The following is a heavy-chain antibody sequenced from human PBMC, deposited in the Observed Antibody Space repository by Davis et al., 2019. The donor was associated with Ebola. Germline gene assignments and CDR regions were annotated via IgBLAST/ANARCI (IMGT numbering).Heavy chain of an antibody. V-gene: IGHV4-59*06. D-gene: IGHD2-2*01. CDR2: IYYSGST. Sequence: MPSETLSLTCTVSGASFSNYYWSWIRQHPGKGLEWIGYIYYSGSTYYNPSLKSRVTISVDTSKNQFSLKLSSVTAADTAVYYCARDSSSASGMDVWGKGTTVTVSS. J-gene: IGHJ6*04. CDR1: GASFSNYY. CDR3: ARDSSSASGMDV.